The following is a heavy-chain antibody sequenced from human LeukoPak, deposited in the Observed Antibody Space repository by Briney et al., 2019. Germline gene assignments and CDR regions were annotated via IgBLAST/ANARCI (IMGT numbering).Heavy chain of an antibody. Sequence: SETLSLTCAVSGGSFSGYSRSWIRQPPRKGLEWSGEINHSGSTNYNPSLESRVTISVDTSKNQFSLKLSSMTAADTAVSDCATAGYYGSGSPLQIYYYGMDVWGQGTTVTVSS. D-gene: IGHD3-10*01. CDR2: INHSGST. CDR1: GGSFSGYS. J-gene: IGHJ6*02. CDR3: ATAGYYGSGSPLQIYYYGMDV. V-gene: IGHV4-34*01.